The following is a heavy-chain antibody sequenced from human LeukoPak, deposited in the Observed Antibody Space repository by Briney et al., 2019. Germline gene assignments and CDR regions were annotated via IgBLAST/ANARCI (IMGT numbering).Heavy chain of an antibody. V-gene: IGHV3-74*01. Sequence: PGGSLRLSCAASGFTFSSYWMHWVRQAPGKGLVWVSRINSDGRSTNYADFVKGRFTISRDNAKNTLYLQMNSLRAEDTAVYYCARSAYPGNSVIEDWGRGTLVTVSS. CDR3: ARSAYPGNSVIED. J-gene: IGHJ4*02. D-gene: IGHD4-23*01. CDR1: GFTFSSYW. CDR2: INSDGRST.